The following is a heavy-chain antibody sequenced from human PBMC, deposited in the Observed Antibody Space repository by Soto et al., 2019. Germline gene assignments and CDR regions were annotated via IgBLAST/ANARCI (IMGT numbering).Heavy chain of an antibody. CDR2: IYHSGST. J-gene: IGHJ5*02. CDR3: ARDYMVRGVMRWFDP. CDR1: GGSISSSNW. Sequence: QVQLQESGPGLVKPSGTLSLTCAVSGGSISSSNWWSWVRQPPGKGLEWIGEIYHSGSTNYNPSRKSRVTSSVDKSKNPFTPQLRSVTAADTDVYYCARDYMVRGVMRWFDPWGQGTLVTVSS. D-gene: IGHD3-10*01. V-gene: IGHV4-4*02.